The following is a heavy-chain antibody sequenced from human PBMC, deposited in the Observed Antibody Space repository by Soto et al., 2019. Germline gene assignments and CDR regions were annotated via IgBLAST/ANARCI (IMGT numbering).Heavy chain of an antibody. Sequence: SGGSLRLSCAASGFTVSSNYMSWVRQAPGKGLEWVSVIYSDGSTYYADSVKGRFTISRDNSKNTLYLQMNSLRAEDTAVYYCTRGFAGGYLPYWGQGTLVTVSS. V-gene: IGHV3-66*01. CDR2: IYSDGST. CDR1: GFTVSSNY. CDR3: TRGFAGGYLPY. D-gene: IGHD5-12*01. J-gene: IGHJ4*02.